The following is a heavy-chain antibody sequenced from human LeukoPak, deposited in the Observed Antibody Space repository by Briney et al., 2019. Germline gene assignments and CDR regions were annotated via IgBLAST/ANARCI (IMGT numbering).Heavy chain of an antibody. CDR1: GGSISSSSYY. D-gene: IGHD2-15*01. CDR3: ARGGGYCSGGSCYSLYYFDY. J-gene: IGHJ4*02. CDR2: IYYSGST. Sequence: SETLSLTCTVSGGSISSSSYYWGWIRQPPGKGLEWIGSIYYSGSTYYNPSLKSRVTISVDTSKNQFSLKLSSVTAADTAVYYCARGGGYCSGGSCYSLYYFDYWGQGTLVTVSS. V-gene: IGHV4-39*07.